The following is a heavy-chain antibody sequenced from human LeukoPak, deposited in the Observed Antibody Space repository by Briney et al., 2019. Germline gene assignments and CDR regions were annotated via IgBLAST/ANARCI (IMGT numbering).Heavy chain of an antibody. CDR2: IIPIFGIA. D-gene: IGHD2-21*02. J-gene: IGHJ4*02. V-gene: IGHV1-69*04. CDR3: ARDAAYCGGDCPFDY. Sequence: SVKVSCRASGGTFSSYAISWVRQAPGQGLEWMGRIIPIFGIANYAQKFQGRVTITADKSTSTAYMELSSLRSEDTAVYYCARDAAYCGGDCPFDYWGQGTLVTVSS. CDR1: GGTFSSYA.